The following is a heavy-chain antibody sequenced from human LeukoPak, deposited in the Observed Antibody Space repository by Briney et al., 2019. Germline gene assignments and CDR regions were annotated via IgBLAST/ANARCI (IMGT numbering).Heavy chain of an antibody. J-gene: IGHJ3*02. CDR2: IYYSGST. CDR1: GGSISSSSHY. CDR3: ARHCCSGPAKRVFDI. Sequence: SETLSLTCTVSGGSISSSSHYWGWIRQPPGKGLEWIGSIYYSGSTYYNPSLKGRVTISVDTSKNQFSLKLSSVTAADTAVYHCARHCCSGPAKRVFDIWGQGTMVTVSS. V-gene: IGHV4-39*01. D-gene: IGHD2-15*01.